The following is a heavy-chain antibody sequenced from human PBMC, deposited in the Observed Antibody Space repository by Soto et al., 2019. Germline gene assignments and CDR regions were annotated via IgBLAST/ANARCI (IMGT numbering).Heavy chain of an antibody. CDR2: IRNETKNYAT. V-gene: IGHV3-73*02. J-gene: IGHJ4*02. Sequence: EVQLVESGGGLVQPGGSLKLSCAGSGFTFSGSAMHWVRQASGKGLEWIGRIRNETKNYATDYAASVKGRFTISRDDSKYTAYLQMNGLKTEDTAMYYCMTSIAAYEWGQGTLVTVSS. D-gene: IGHD6-13*01. CDR3: MTSIAAYE. CDR1: GFTFSGSA.